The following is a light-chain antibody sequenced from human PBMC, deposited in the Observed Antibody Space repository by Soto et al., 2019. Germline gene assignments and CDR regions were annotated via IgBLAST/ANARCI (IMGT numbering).Light chain of an antibody. CDR1: SSDVGGYNY. CDR2: EVS. CDR3: SSNTSSSTLSVV. J-gene: IGLJ2*01. Sequence: QSALTQPASVSGSPGQSITISCTGTSSDVGGYNYVSWYQQHPGKAPKLMIYEVSNRPSGVSNRFSGSKSGNTASLTISGLQAEDEADYYCSSNTSSSTLSVVFGGGTKLTVL. V-gene: IGLV2-14*01.